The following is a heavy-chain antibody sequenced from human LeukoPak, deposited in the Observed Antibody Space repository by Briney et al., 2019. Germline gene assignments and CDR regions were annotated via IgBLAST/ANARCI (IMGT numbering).Heavy chain of an antibody. CDR1: GYTFSGYY. CDR3: ARVEMATKPGDY. Sequence: ASVKVSCKASGYTFSGYYIHWVRQAPGQGLEWMGWINPNSGDTNYAQKFQGRVTMTRDTSISTAYMELSRLRSDDTAVYYCARVEMATKPGDYWGQGTLVTVSS. D-gene: IGHD5-24*01. J-gene: IGHJ4*02. CDR2: INPNSGDT. V-gene: IGHV1-2*02.